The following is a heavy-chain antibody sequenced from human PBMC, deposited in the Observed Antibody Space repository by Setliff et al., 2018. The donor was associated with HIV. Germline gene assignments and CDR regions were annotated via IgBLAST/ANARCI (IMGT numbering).Heavy chain of an antibody. D-gene: IGHD2-15*01. CDR2: ISAYNGNT. CDR1: GYSFSTNG. V-gene: IGHV1-18*01. J-gene: IGHJ4*02. Sequence: GASVKVSCKASGYSFSTNGTSWVRQAPGQGLEWMGWISAYNGNTNYAQKFQGRVTMTTDTSTSTASMELRSLTSDDTAVYYCARDPPVVVRHLFDLWGQGTLVTVSS. CDR3: ARDPPVVVRHLFDL.